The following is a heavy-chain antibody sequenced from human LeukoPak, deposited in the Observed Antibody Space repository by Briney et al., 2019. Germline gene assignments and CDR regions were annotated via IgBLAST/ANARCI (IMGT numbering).Heavy chain of an antibody. CDR3: ARFPQLTAKGAFDI. V-gene: IGHV3-21*01. D-gene: IGHD6-13*01. CDR1: GFTFSSYS. Sequence: PGGSLRLSCAASGFTFSSYSMNWVRQAPGKGLEWVSSISSSSSYIYYADSVKGRFTISRDNAKNSLYLQMNSLRAEDTAVYYCARFPQLTAKGAFDIWGQGTMVTVSS. CDR2: ISSSSSYI. J-gene: IGHJ3*02.